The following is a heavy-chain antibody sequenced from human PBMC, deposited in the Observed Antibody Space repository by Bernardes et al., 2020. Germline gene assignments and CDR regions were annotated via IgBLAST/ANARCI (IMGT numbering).Heavy chain of an antibody. D-gene: IGHD4-17*01. Sequence: GGSLRLSCAASGFTVSSNYMSWVRQAPGKGLEWVSVIYSGGSTYYADSVKGRFTISRDNSKNTLYLQMNSLRAEDTAVYYCAGSDYGDYGHFDYWGQGTLVTVSS. J-gene: IGHJ4*02. CDR1: GFTVSSNY. CDR2: IYSGGST. V-gene: IGHV3-53*01. CDR3: AGSDYGDYGHFDY.